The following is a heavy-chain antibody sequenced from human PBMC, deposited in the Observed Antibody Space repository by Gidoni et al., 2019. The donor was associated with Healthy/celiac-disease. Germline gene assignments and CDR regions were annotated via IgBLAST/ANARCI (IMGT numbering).Heavy chain of an antibody. D-gene: IGHD3-10*01. V-gene: IGHV4-4*02. CDR2: IYHSGST. CDR3: ARDRATPNYYGSGSDAFDI. J-gene: IGHJ3*02. Sequence: QVHLQESGPGLVKPSGTLSLTLAVPGGSISSSYWWSWVRQPPGKGLEWIGEIYHSGSTTYSPSLKSRVTISVDKSKNQFSLKLSSVTAADTAVYYCARDRATPNYYGSGSDAFDIWGQGTMVTVSS. CDR1: GGSISSSYW.